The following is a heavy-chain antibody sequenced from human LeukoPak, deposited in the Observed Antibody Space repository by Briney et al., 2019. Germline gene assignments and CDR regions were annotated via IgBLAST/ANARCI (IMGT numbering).Heavy chain of an antibody. CDR2: INNSGST. V-gene: IGHV4-34*01. Sequence: PGGSLRLSCAASGFTFSSHGMNWVRQAPGKGLEWIGEINNSGSTNYNPSLKSRVTISRDTSKNQFSLKLSSVTAADTAVYYCARGRAFFDWGQGTLVTVSS. CDR1: GFTFSSHG. CDR3: ARGRAFFD. J-gene: IGHJ4*02. D-gene: IGHD3-3*02.